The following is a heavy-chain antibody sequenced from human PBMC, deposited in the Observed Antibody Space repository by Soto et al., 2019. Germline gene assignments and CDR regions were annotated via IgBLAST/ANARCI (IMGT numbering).Heavy chain of an antibody. CDR3: AKDITDTAMGSQAFDI. CDR2: ISGDGGST. V-gene: IGHV3-43*02. CDR1: GFTFDDYA. D-gene: IGHD5-18*01. Sequence: GGSLRLSCAASGFTFDDYAMHWVRQAPGKGLEWVSLISGDGGSTYYADSVKGRFTISRDNSKNSLYLQMNSLRTEDTAVYDCAKDITDTAMGSQAFDIWGQGTMVTVSS. J-gene: IGHJ3*02.